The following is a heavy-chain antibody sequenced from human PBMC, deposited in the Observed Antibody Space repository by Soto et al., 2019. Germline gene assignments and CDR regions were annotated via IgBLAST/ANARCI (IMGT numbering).Heavy chain of an antibody. V-gene: IGHV3-21*01. CDR1: GFTFSSYS. Sequence: EVQLVESGGGLVKPGGSLRLSCAASGFTFSSYSMNWVRQAPGKGLEWVSSISSSSSYIYYADSVKGRFTISRDNAKNSLYLQMNSLRAEDTAVYYCAPRPILTGNNWFDPWGQGTLVTVSS. CDR2: ISSSSSYI. CDR3: APRPILTGNNWFDP. D-gene: IGHD3-9*01. J-gene: IGHJ5*02.